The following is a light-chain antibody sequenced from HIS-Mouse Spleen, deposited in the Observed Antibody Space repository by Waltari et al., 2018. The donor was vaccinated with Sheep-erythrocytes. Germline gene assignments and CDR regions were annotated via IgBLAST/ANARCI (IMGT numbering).Light chain of an antibody. V-gene: IGLV2-23*01. Sequence: QSALTQPASVSGSPGQSITISCTGTSSDVGSYNLVSGYQQHPGTAPKLMIYAGSKRPSGVSKRFSGSQSGNTASLTISGLQAEDEADYYCCSYAGSSTLVFGGGTKLTVL. CDR1: SSDVGSYNL. CDR3: CSYAGSSTLV. J-gene: IGLJ2*01. CDR2: AGS.